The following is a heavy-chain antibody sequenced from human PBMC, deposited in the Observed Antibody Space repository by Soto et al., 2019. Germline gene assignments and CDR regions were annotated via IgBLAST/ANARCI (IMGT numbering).Heavy chain of an antibody. D-gene: IGHD7-27*01. Sequence: QVQLQESGPGLVKPSQTLSLTCTVSGGSITSDYSCWSWIRQPPGEGLEWIGHIFDSGTTYTNPSLRRQVAISLDTSKNHFSLTLSSVTAADTAVYYCARGPSGDKVHYWGRGALVTVSS. V-gene: IGHV4-30-4*01. CDR2: IFDSGTT. CDR1: GGSITSDYSC. CDR3: ARGPSGDKVHY. J-gene: IGHJ4*02.